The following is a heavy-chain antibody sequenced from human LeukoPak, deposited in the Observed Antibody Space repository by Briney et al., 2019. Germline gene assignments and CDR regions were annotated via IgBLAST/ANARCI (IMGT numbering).Heavy chain of an antibody. CDR2: INYSGTT. J-gene: IGHJ4*02. CDR1: GGSISSSPYY. D-gene: IGHD1-26*01. CDR3: ARGRWISGSYYNFDY. V-gene: IGHV4-39*07. Sequence: SETLSLTCTVSGGSISSSPYYWGWIRQPPGKGLEWIATINYSGTTHYNPSLKSRVTISADTSNNQFSLKLNSVTAADTAVYYCARGRWISGSYYNFDYWGQGTLVTVSS.